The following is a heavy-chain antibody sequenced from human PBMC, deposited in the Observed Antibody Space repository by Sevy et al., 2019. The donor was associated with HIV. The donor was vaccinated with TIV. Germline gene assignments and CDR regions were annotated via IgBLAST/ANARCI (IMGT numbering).Heavy chain of an antibody. J-gene: IGHJ6*02. CDR1: GFNFNKHF. CDR2: ISSRSGYI. V-gene: IGHV3-21*01. Sequence: GGSLRLSCVGSGFNFNKHFMVWVRQAPGRGLQWVSSISSRSGYIFYSDSVRGRFTIYRDNAKNSLFLEMNNLGVEDTAVYYCTREASAAGTSFGLDVWGQGTTVTVSS. D-gene: IGHD6-13*01. CDR3: TREASAAGTSFGLDV.